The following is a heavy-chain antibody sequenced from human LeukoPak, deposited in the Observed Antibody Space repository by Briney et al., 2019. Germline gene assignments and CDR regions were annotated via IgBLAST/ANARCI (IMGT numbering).Heavy chain of an antibody. Sequence: PGGSLRLSCAASGFTFSSYGMHWVRQAPGKGLEWVAFIRYDGSNKYYADSVKGRFTISRDNAKNSLYLQMNSLRAEDTAVYYCARDRGDIVVVPAAIDYWGQGTLVTVSS. CDR1: GFTFSSYG. J-gene: IGHJ4*02. CDR3: ARDRGDIVVVPAAIDY. CDR2: IRYDGSNK. V-gene: IGHV3-30*02. D-gene: IGHD2-2*01.